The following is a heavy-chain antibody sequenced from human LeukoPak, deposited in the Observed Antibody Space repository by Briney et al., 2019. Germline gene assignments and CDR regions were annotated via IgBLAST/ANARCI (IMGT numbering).Heavy chain of an antibody. CDR2: ISSSSNI. D-gene: IGHD5-18*01. CDR1: GFSFSTYS. CDR3: ARGGYSLDY. J-gene: IGHJ4*02. Sequence: GGSLRLSCAASGFSFSTYSMNWVRQAPGKGLEWVSYISSSSNIYYADSVKGRFTISRDNAKNSLYLQMNSLRAEDAAVYYCARGGYSLDYWGQGTLVTVSS. V-gene: IGHV3-48*01.